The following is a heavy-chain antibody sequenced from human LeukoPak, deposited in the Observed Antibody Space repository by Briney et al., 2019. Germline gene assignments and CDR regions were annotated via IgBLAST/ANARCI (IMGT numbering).Heavy chain of an antibody. D-gene: IGHD3-10*01. CDR3: AKASPVNYYSSGIPLFT. J-gene: IGHJ5*02. Sequence: QPGGSLKLSCAASGFTFSGSVMHWVRQAPGKGLEWVSDITGSGDTTYYADSVKGRFTISRDNSRNTLYLQMNSLRAEDTAVYYCAKASPVNYYSSGIPLFTWGQGALVTVSS. CDR2: ITGSGDTT. CDR1: GFTFSGSV. V-gene: IGHV3-23*01.